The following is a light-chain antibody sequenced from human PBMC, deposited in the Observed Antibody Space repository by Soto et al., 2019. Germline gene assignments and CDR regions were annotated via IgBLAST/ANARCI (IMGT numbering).Light chain of an antibody. J-gene: IGKJ5*01. V-gene: IGKV1D-13*01. CDR2: DAS. CDR3: QQYNDNPRT. CDR1: QDISIY. Sequence: AIQLTQSPSSLSASVGDSVTITCRASQDISIYLAWYQQKPGKAPNLLIYDASSLKSGVPSRFSGSGSGTDFTLTISSLQPEDFATYYCQQYNDNPRTFGQGTRLEIK.